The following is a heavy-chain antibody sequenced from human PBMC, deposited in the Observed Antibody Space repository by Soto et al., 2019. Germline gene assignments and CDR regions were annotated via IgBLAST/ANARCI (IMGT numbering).Heavy chain of an antibody. J-gene: IGHJ6*02. Sequence: EVQLVETGGDLIQPAGSLRRSCAASGVTVSSDSMTWVRQAPGKGLEWISIIYSDNNTDYADSVKGRFSISRDTSKNILSLQMTRLRAEDTAEYYCARHYSAMGVWGQGTTVTVSS. CDR1: GVTVSSDS. V-gene: IGHV3-53*02. CDR3: ARHYSAMGV. CDR2: IYSDNNT.